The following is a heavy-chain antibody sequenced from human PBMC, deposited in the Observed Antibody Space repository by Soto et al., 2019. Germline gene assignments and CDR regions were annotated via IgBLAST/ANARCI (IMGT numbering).Heavy chain of an antibody. CDR1: GGTFSSNI. V-gene: IGHV1-69*02. Sequence: QVQLVQSGAEVKRPGSSVKVSCKASGGTFSSNIIIWVRQAPGQGLEWMGKIIPILGIANYAHQFQGRVTITADKSTSTAYMELSSLRSEDTAVYYCARGFGSGSYAVDYWGQGTLVTVSS. D-gene: IGHD3-10*01. CDR2: IIPILGIA. CDR3: ARGFGSGSYAVDY. J-gene: IGHJ4*02.